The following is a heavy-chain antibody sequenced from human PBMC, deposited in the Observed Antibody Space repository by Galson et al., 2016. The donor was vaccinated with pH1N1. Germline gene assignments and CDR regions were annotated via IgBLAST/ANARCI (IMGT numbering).Heavy chain of an antibody. CDR3: ARWDHSASYIDV. Sequence: CAISGDSVSSHTSAWTWLRQSPSRGLEWLGRTYYRARWSNNYGVSVAGRISITPDTAKNQFSLQLKSVNPEDTDVYFCARWDHSASYIDVWGQGTLVTVSS. J-gene: IGHJ4*02. CDR2: TYYRARWSN. CDR1: GDSVSSHTSA. D-gene: IGHD3-10*01. V-gene: IGHV6-1*01.